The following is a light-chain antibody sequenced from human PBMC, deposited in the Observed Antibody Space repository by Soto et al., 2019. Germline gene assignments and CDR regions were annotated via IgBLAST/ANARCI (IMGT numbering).Light chain of an antibody. CDR1: SIDVGGSNY. CDR3: CSYAGSYSYVV. CDR2: DVN. V-gene: IGLV2-11*01. J-gene: IGLJ2*01. Sequence: QSALTQPRSVSGSPGQSVTISCTGPSIDVGGSNYVSWYQQHPGKAPKLMIYDVNKRPTGVPDRFSGSKSGNTASLTISGLQADDEADYYCCSYAGSYSYVVFGGGTQLTVL.